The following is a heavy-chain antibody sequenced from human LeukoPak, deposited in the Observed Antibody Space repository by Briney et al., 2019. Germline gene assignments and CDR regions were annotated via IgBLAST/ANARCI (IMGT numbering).Heavy chain of an antibody. CDR1: GGSISSCY. CDR3: ARHCGATCYRAFDY. CDR2: IYYSGST. Sequence: PSETLSLTCTVSGGSISSCYWSWIRHPPAKGLEWIVYIYYSGSTNYNPSLESGVTISVDTSKNQSSLKLSSVTAADTAVYFCARHCGATCYRAFDYWGQGTLVTVSS. V-gene: IGHV4-59*08. J-gene: IGHJ4*02. D-gene: IGHD2-15*01.